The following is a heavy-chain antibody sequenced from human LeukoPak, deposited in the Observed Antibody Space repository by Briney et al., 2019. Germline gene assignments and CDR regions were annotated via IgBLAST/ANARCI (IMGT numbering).Heavy chain of an antibody. CDR1: GFTFSSHW. J-gene: IGHJ4*02. CDR2: INSEESIT. Sequence: PGGSLRLSCAASGFTFSSHWMHWVRQAPGKGLVWVSRINSEESITTYADSAQGRFTISRDNTKNTLYLQMNSLRVEDTAVYYCARDYNWTPPDYWGQGTLVTDSS. CDR3: ARDYNWTPPDY. D-gene: IGHD1-1*01. V-gene: IGHV3-74*01.